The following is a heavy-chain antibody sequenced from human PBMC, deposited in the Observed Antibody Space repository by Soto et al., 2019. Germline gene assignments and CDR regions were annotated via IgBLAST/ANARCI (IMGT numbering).Heavy chain of an antibody. CDR3: ARQYHSSGYWFDY. Sequence: QVQLQESGPGLVKPSQTLSLTCTVSGGSINSDFYYGTWIRQHPGKGLEWLGYIYYSGSTYYNPSLKSRITMSLDMSKNQFSLKLSSVTAADTAVYYCARQYHSSGYWFDYWGQGTLVTVSS. V-gene: IGHV4-31*03. D-gene: IGHD3-22*01. J-gene: IGHJ4*02. CDR1: GGSINSDFYY. CDR2: IYYSGST.